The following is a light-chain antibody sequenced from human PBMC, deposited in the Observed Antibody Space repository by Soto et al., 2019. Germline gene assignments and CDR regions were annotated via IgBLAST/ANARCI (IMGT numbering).Light chain of an antibody. Sequence: EIVLTQSPATLSFSPGERATLSGRASQSVGSSYLAWYQQKPGQAPCLLLCGAIDGATGIPDRLSGSGSGTAVAPTVSRLEPDDFAVYYCQQYGDWPATLGPGTMVDI. V-gene: IGKV3-20*01. CDR3: QQYGDWPAT. J-gene: IGKJ3*01. CDR2: GAI. CDR1: QSVGSSY.